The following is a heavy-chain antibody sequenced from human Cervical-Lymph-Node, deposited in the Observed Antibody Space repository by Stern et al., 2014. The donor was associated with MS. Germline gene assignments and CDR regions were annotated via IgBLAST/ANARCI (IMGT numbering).Heavy chain of an antibody. CDR2: INAGNGNT. V-gene: IGHV1-3*01. CDR1: GYTFTSYA. CDR3: ARDGGYSYGYGY. J-gene: IGHJ4*02. Sequence: VQLVESGAEVKKPGASVKVSCKAAGYTFTSYAIHWVRQAPGQRLEWMGWINAGNGNTKYSQKFQGRVTITRDISANTAYMELSSLRSEDTATYYCARDGGYSYGYGYWGQGTLVTVSS. D-gene: IGHD5-18*01.